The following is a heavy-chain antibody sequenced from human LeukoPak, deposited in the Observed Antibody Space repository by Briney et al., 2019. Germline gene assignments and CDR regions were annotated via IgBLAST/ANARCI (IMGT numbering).Heavy chain of an antibody. CDR2: IYHSGST. J-gene: IGHJ6*03. CDR1: GGSISSYY. D-gene: IGHD1-7*01. Sequence: SETLSLTCPVSGGSISSYYWSWIRPPPGKGLEWIGYIYHSGSTYYNPSLKSRVTISVDRSKNQFSLKLSSVTAADTAVYYCARTKLELVYYYYYYMDVWGKGTTVTVSS. CDR3: ARTKLELVYYYYYYMDV. V-gene: IGHV4-59*12.